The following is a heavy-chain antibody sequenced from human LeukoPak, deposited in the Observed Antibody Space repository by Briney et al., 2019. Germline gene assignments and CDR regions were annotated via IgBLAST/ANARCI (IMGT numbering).Heavy chain of an antibody. V-gene: IGHV4-30-4*01. CDR1: GGSINNDDYY. J-gene: IGHJ4*02. D-gene: IGHD6-13*01. CDR2: IHFSGIT. CDR3: AREMRAAVPDY. Sequence: SETLSLTCIVSGGSINNDDYYWSWIRQPPGKGLEWIGYIHFSGITEYNPSLESRLTISLDTSKSQFSLRLASVTAADTAVYYCAREMRAAVPDYWGQGTLVTVSS.